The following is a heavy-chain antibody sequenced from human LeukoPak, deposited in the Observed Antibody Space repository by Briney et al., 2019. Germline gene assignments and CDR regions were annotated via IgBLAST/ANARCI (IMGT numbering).Heavy chain of an antibody. CDR1: GFTFSNYG. D-gene: IGHD3-22*01. CDR3: AKTNGYYDY. CDR2: ISGSGDNT. J-gene: IGHJ4*02. Sequence: GGSLRLSCAASGFTFSNYGMSWVRQAPGKGLEWVSSISGSGDNTYYADSVKGRSVISRDNSKNTLYLQMDSLRVEDTAVYHCAKTNGYYDYWGRGTLVTVSS. V-gene: IGHV3-23*01.